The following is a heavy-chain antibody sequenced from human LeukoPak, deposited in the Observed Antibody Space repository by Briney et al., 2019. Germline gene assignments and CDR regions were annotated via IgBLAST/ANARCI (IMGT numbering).Heavy chain of an antibody. CDR2: INIDGTNT. CDR3: ATDGAGFDT. Sequence: NPGGSLRLSCAASGFTFNDYYMSWIRQAPGKGLEWLSYINIDGTNTHYADSVKGRFTISRDNAKKSLYLEMNNLRAEDTAVYYCATDGAGFDTWGQGVLVTVSS. CDR1: GFTFNDYY. J-gene: IGHJ5*02. V-gene: IGHV3-11*01.